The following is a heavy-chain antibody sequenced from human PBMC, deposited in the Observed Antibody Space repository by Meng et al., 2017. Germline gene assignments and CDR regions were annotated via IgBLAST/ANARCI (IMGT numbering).Heavy chain of an antibody. CDR1: GFTFSNAW. CDR2: IKSKTDGGTT. V-gene: IGHV3-15*01. Sequence: GESLKISCAASGFTFSNAWMSWVRQAPGKGLEWVGRIKSKTDGGTTDYAAPVKGRFTISRDDSKNTLYLQMNSLKTEDTAVYYCTTDYSSSGDAFDIWGQGTMVTVSS. J-gene: IGHJ3*02. CDR3: TTDYSSSGDAFDI. D-gene: IGHD2-2*01.